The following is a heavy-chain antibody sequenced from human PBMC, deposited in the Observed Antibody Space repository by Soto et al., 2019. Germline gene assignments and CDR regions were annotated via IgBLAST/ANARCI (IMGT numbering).Heavy chain of an antibody. CDR1: GVGFASSA. Sequence: SVKASWEACGVGFASSAGQWARQARGKLLEWIGWVVVGSGNTNYVQKFQGRVTMTTDTSTSTAYMELTRLRSDDTAVYYCARRPLWQQLVQDHGLDVWGHGPTVTVSS. CDR3: ARRPLWQQLVQDHGLDV. V-gene: IGHV1-58*01. CDR2: VVVGSGNT. D-gene: IGHD6-13*01. J-gene: IGHJ6*02.